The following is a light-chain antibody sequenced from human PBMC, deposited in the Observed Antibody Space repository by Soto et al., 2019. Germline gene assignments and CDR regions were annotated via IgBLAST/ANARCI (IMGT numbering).Light chain of an antibody. J-gene: IGKJ1*01. CDR3: PHYNSHLEA. Sequence: DITTTQSPSTLSGSVGDRVTITCRASQTISSWLAWYQQKPGKAPKLLIYKASTLKSGVPSRFSGSGSGTEFTLTISSLQPDDFATYYCPHYNSHLEAFGQGAKLDIK. V-gene: IGKV1-5*03. CDR2: KAS. CDR1: QTISSW.